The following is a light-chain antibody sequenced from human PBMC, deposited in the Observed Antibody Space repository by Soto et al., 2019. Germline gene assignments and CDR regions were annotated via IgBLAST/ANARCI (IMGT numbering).Light chain of an antibody. J-gene: IGLJ1*01. CDR1: SSDVGGYNY. Sequence: QSVLTQPASVSGSPGQSITISCTGTSSDVGGYNYVSWYQQHPGKAPKLMIYGVTSRPSGVSSRFSGSKSGNTASLTISGLQAEDEADYYCTSYASGSTPLYVFGTGTKLTVL. CDR3: TSYASGSTPLYV. CDR2: GVT. V-gene: IGLV2-14*01.